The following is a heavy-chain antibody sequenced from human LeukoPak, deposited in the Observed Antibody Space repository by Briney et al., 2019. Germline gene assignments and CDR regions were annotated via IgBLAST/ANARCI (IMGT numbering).Heavy chain of an antibody. Sequence: GRSLRLSCAASGFIFSNYGMHWVRQAPGKGLEWVAVIYYDGSKQYCGDSVKGRFTISRDDSKNTLYLQMNSLRAEDTAVYYCARDISSRWYDFWGQGTLVTVSS. V-gene: IGHV3-33*01. CDR3: ARDISSRWYDF. CDR1: GFIFSNYG. J-gene: IGHJ5*01. D-gene: IGHD6-13*01. CDR2: IYYDGSKQ.